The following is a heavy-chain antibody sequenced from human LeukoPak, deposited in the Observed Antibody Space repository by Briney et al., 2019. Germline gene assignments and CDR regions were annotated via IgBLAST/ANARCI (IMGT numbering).Heavy chain of an antibody. D-gene: IGHD3-3*01. Sequence: SETLSLTCTVSGGSISSSSYYWGWIRQPPGKGLEWIGSIYYSGRTYYNPSLKSRVTLSVDTSKNPFSLKQNSVTAADTAVYYCARDTDFWSGYYNFDYWGQGTLVTVSS. CDR2: IYYSGRT. CDR1: GGSISSSSYY. CDR3: ARDTDFWSGYYNFDY. V-gene: IGHV4-39*07. J-gene: IGHJ4*02.